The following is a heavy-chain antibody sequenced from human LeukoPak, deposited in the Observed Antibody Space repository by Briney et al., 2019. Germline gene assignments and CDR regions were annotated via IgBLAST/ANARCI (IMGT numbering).Heavy chain of an antibody. CDR2: TSAHNGNT. D-gene: IGHD3-3*01. CDR3: VRITIFVDYFDY. J-gene: IGHJ4*02. Sequence: ASVKVSCKASGYTFTRYTISWVRQAPGQGLEWMGWTSAHNGNTSYAQKLQGRVTMTTDTSTSTAYMELRSLRSDDTAVYFCVRITIFVDYFDYWGQGTLVTVSS. V-gene: IGHV1-18*01. CDR1: GYTFTRYT.